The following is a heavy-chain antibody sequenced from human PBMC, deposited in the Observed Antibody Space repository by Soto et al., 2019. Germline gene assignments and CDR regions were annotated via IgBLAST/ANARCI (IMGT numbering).Heavy chain of an antibody. CDR2: VSHDGRNT. D-gene: IGHD6-19*01. CDR3: AKGGRQWLVTSDFNY. J-gene: IGHJ4*01. Sequence: VQLVESGGGVVQPGRSLRLSCAASGFTFSDYAMHWVRQAPGKGLAWVAVVSHDGRNTHYADSVKGRFTISRDSSKHTVSLEMTSLRAEDTAVYYGAKGGRQWLVTSDFNYWGHGALVPVSS. V-gene: IGHV3-30*18. CDR1: GFTFSDYA.